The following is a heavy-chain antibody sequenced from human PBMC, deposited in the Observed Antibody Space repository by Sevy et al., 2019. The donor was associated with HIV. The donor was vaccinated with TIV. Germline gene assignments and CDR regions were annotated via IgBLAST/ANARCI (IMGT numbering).Heavy chain of an antibody. CDR2: IYYSGST. V-gene: IGHV4-30-4*01. D-gene: IGHD3-16*01. Sequence: SETLSLTCTVSGGSISSGDYYWSWIRQPPGKGLEWIGYIYYSGSTYYNPSLKSRVTISVDTSKNQFSLKLSSVTAADTTVYYCARDDYSNAFDIWGQGTMVTVSS. J-gene: IGHJ3*02. CDR1: GGSISSGDYY. CDR3: ARDDYSNAFDI.